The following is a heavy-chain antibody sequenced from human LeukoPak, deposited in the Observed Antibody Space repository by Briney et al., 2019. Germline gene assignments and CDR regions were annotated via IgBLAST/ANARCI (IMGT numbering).Heavy chain of an antibody. V-gene: IGHV3-21*01. D-gene: IGHD5-24*01. CDR1: GFTFSTYS. CDR2: ISSSSSYI. J-gene: IGHJ4*02. Sequence: GGSLRLSCAASGFTFSTYSMNWVRQAPGKGLEWVSSISSSSSYIYYADSVKGRFTISRDNAKNSLYLQMNSLRAEDTAVYYCARAPRRDGYNSGYWGQGTLVTVSS. CDR3: ARAPRRDGYNSGY.